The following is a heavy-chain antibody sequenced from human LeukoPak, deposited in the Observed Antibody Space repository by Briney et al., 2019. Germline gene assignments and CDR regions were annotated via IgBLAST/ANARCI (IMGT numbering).Heavy chain of an antibody. J-gene: IGHJ5*02. CDR3: ARVRDYYGSGSGWFDP. CDR2: INHSGST. V-gene: IGHV4-34*01. D-gene: IGHD3-10*01. Sequence: SETLSLTCAVYGGSFSGCYWSWIRQPPGKGLEWIGEINHSGSTNYNPSLKSRVTISVDTSKNQFSLKLSSVTAADTAVYYCARVRDYYGSGSGWFDPWGQGTLVTVSS. CDR1: GGSFSGCY.